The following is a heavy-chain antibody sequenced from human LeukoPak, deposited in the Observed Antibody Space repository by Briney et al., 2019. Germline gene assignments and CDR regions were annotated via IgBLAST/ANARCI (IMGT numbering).Heavy chain of an antibody. D-gene: IGHD3-10*01. CDR3: AREYYYGSGSPNWFDP. CDR2: IYYSGST. J-gene: IGHJ5*02. V-gene: IGHV4-30-4*07. Sequence: PSQTLSLTCAVSGGSISSGGYSWSWIRQPPGKGLGWIGHIYYSGSTYYNPSLKSRVTISVDTSKNQFSLKLSSVTAADTAVYYCAREYYYGSGSPNWFDPWGQGTLVTVSS. CDR1: GGSISSGGYS.